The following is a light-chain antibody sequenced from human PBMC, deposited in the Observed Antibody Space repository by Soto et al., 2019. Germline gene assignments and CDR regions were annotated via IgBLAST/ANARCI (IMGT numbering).Light chain of an antibody. Sequence: DIVMTQSPLSLPVTPGEPASISCSSSQSLLHSNGYNYLDWYLQKPGQSPQLLIYLGSNRASGVPDMISGSGSGTDFTLKISRVEAEDVGVYYCMQALQTPSTFGQGKRLEIK. V-gene: IGKV2-28*01. CDR2: LGS. CDR1: QSLLHSNGYNY. CDR3: MQALQTPST. J-gene: IGKJ5*01.